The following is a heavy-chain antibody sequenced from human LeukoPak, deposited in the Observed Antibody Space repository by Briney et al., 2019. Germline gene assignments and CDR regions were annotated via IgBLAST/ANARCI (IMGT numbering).Heavy chain of an antibody. CDR2: IYYSGST. V-gene: IGHV4-59*01. Sequence: PSETLSRTCTVSAGSISSYYWSWIRQPPGKGLEWIGYIYYSGSTNYNPSLKSRVTISVDTSKNQFSLKLSSVTAADTAVYYCARTEESGYSYRYFGYYYYMDVWGKGTTVTVSS. J-gene: IGHJ6*03. CDR1: AGSISSYY. CDR3: ARTEESGYSYRYFGYYYYMDV. D-gene: IGHD5-18*01.